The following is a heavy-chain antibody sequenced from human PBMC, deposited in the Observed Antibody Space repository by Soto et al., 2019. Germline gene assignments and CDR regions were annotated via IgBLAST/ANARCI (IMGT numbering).Heavy chain of an antibody. CDR1: GFTFSSYN. Sequence: DVQLVESGGGLVKPGGSLRLSCAASGFTFSSYNMNWVRQAPGKGLEWVSSISAVSTYMYYADSVKGRFTISRDNDKKSLYWKMNSLRAEDSAVYYCARDRSRRAGLPPNGFAPGGQGPRVPVSA. V-gene: IGHV3-21*01. J-gene: IGHJ5*02. CDR2: ISAVSTYM. CDR3: ARDRSRRAGLPPNGFAP.